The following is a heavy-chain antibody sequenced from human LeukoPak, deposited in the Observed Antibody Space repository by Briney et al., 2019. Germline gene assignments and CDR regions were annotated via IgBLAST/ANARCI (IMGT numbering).Heavy chain of an antibody. CDR1: GFTVSSNY. Sequence: GGSLRLSCAASGFTVSSNYMSWVRQAPGKGLEWVSVIYSGGSTYYADSVKGRFTISRDNSKNTLYLQVNSLRAEDTAVYYCARDLHYYDSSGYYEGDYWGQGTLVTVSS. CDR3: ARDLHYYDSSGYYEGDY. CDR2: IYSGGST. D-gene: IGHD3-22*01. J-gene: IGHJ4*02. V-gene: IGHV3-66*01.